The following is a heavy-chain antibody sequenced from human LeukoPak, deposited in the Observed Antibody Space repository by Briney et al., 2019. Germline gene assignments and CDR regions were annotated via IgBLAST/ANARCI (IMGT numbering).Heavy chain of an antibody. CDR3: ARGGAFPTTVVNRDIDY. CDR2: INHSGST. Sequence: GSLRLSCEASGFMFSSYDMSWVRQPPGKGLEWIGEINHSGSTNYNPSLKSRVTISVDTSKNQFSLKLSSVTAADTAVYYCARGGAFPTTVVNRDIDYWGQGTLVTVSS. CDR1: GFMFSSYD. J-gene: IGHJ4*02. V-gene: IGHV4-34*01. D-gene: IGHD4-23*01.